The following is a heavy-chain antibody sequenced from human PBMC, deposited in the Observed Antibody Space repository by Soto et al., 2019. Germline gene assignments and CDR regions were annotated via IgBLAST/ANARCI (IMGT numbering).Heavy chain of an antibody. D-gene: IGHD3-10*01. CDR2: ISGSGGST. CDR1: GFTFSSYA. CDR3: AKEPYYYGSGSYYHRAY. J-gene: IGHJ4*02. Sequence: GGSLRLSCAASGFTFSSYAMSWVRQAPGKGLEWVSAISGSGGSTYYADSVKGRFTISRDNSKNTLYLQMNSLRAEDTAVYYCAKEPYYYGSGSYYHRAYWGQGTLVTVSS. V-gene: IGHV3-23*01.